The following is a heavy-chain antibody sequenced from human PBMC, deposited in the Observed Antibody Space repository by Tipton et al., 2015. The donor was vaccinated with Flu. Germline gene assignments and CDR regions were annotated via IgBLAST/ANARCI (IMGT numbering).Heavy chain of an antibody. J-gene: IGHJ4*02. CDR3: ARQAGYSSGWYGDSFDY. V-gene: IGHV5-51*01. D-gene: IGHD6-19*01. CDR2: IYPGDSDT. CDR1: GYSFTSYW. Sequence: VQLVQSGAEVKKPRESLKISCKCSGYSFTSYWIGWVRHMPGKCLEWMGIIYPGDSDTRYSPSFQGQVTISADKSISTASLQCSSLKSSDTAMYYCARQAGYSSGWYGDSFDYVGQGTLLTVFS.